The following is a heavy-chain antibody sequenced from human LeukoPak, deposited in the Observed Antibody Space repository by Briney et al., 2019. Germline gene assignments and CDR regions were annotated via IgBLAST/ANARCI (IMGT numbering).Heavy chain of an antibody. CDR3: AMDINGDLFHV. J-gene: IGHJ4*02. V-gene: IGHV3-74*01. CDR2: IKSDGSAT. D-gene: IGHD2-2*03. Sequence: PGGSLRCSSAGPEFSVSCYWMHWVRPPPGKGLEWVFSIKSDGSATAYADSVKGRFSMSTDSAKYTASLHMNSLRVEDTAMYYCAMDINGDLFHVWGQGTPVTVSS. CDR1: EFSVSCYW.